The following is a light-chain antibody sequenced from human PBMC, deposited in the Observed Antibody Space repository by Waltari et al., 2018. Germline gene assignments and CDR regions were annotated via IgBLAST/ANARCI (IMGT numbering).Light chain of an antibody. CDR3: QQYNKGL. J-gene: IGKJ3*01. CDR2: DAS. Sequence: EILMTQSPATLSVSPGERATLSCRTSQSVSNNLAWYQQKPGQAPRLLIYDASTRATGIPARFSGSGSGTEFTLTISSLQSEDFAVYYCQQYNKGLFGPGTKVNIK. V-gene: IGKV3-15*01. CDR1: QSVSNN.